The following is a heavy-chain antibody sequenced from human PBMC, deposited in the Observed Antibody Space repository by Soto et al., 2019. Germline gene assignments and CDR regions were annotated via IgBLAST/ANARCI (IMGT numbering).Heavy chain of an antibody. CDR1: GFTFSSYG. CDR2: ISYDGSNK. D-gene: IGHD3-3*01. J-gene: IGHJ5*02. CDR3: AKDRPFTIFGVVP. V-gene: IGHV3-30*18. Sequence: QMQLVESGGGVVQPGRSLRLSCAASGFTFSSYGMHWVRQAPGKGLEWVAVISYDGSNKYYADSVKGRFTISRDNSKNTLYLQMNSLRAEDTAVYYCAKDRPFTIFGVVPGGQGTLVTVSS.